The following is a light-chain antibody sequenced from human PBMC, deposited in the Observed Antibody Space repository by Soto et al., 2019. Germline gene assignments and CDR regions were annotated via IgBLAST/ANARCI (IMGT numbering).Light chain of an antibody. CDR1: DSDIGDNNY. CDR2: EVA. Sequence: QSVLTQPASVSGSPGQSITIPCTGTDSDIGDNNYVSWYQQYPGRAPKLMIYEVANRPSGVSDRFSGSKSGNTASLTILGLQAEDEADSYCRAYSVNNTMGVLGGGTK. J-gene: IGLJ3*02. V-gene: IGLV2-14*01. CDR3: RAYSVNNTMGV.